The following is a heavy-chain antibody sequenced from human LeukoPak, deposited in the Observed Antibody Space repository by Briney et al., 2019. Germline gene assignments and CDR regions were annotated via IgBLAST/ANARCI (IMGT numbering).Heavy chain of an antibody. CDR3: ARQRSGNHWAFDY. J-gene: IGHJ4*02. CDR1: GDSISNTNYY. V-gene: IGHV4-39*01. CDR2: IYYSGST. Sequence: SSETLSLTCTVSGDSISNTNYYGGWIRQTPEKGLEWIATIYYSGSTYYKPSLKSRATISVDTSKNQFSLRLHSVTAADTAVYYCARQRSGNHWAFDYWGQGTLVTVSS. D-gene: IGHD3-3*01.